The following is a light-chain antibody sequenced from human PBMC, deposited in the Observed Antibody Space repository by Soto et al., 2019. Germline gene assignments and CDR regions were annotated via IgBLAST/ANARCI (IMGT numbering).Light chain of an antibody. Sequence: QSALTQPASVSGSPGQSITISCTGTSSDVGAYNYVSWYQQHPVKAPKLMIYDVSSRPSGISNRFSGSKSGNMASLTISGVQAEDEADYYCSSYASSSTVIFGGGTKVTVL. CDR1: SSDVGAYNY. V-gene: IGLV2-14*01. CDR3: SSYASSSTVI. CDR2: DVS. J-gene: IGLJ2*01.